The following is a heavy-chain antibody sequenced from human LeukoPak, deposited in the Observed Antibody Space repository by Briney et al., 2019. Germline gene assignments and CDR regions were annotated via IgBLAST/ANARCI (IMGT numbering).Heavy chain of an antibody. Sequence: GGSLRLSCAASGFTFSSYGMHWVRQAPGKGLEWVAVISYDGSNKYYADSVKGRFTISRDNSKNTLYLQMNSLRAEDTAVYYCARVSPNTVATLQYFDYWGQGTLVTVSS. J-gene: IGHJ4*02. CDR2: ISYDGSNK. CDR3: ARVSPNTVATLQYFDY. CDR1: GFTFSSYG. D-gene: IGHD4-17*01. V-gene: IGHV3-30*03.